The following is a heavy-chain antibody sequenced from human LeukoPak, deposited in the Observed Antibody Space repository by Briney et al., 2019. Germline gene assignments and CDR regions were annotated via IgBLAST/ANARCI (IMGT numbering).Heavy chain of an antibody. J-gene: IGHJ5*02. V-gene: IGHV1-2*02. Sequence: ASVKVSCKASGYTFTGYYMHWVRQAPGQGLEWMGWINANSGETNYAQKFQGRVTMTRDTSISTAYMELSRLNSDDTAVYYCATGVDMILFALQSWGQGTLVSVSS. CDR1: GYTFTGYY. CDR2: INANSGET. D-gene: IGHD2-15*01. CDR3: ATGVDMILFALQS.